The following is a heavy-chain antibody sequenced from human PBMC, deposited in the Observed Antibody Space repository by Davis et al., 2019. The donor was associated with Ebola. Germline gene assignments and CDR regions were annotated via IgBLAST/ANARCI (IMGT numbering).Heavy chain of an antibody. V-gene: IGHV5-51*01. Sequence: GESLKISCQASGYSFTTYWIGWVRQMPGKGLEWMGIIYPGDSDTRYSPSFQGQVTFSVDKSITTAYLQWTSLKASDTAIYFCARRGYYYDVSGYPGYWGQGTPVTVST. J-gene: IGHJ4*02. D-gene: IGHD3-22*01. CDR1: GYSFTTYW. CDR3: ARRGYYYDVSGYPGY. CDR2: IYPGDSDT.